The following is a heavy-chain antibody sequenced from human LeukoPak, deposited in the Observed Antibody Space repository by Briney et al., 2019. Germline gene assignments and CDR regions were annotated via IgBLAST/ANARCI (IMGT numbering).Heavy chain of an antibody. V-gene: IGHV3-30*02. Sequence: GGSLRLSCVASGFTFSNYGIHWVRQAPGKGLEWVTFIRYDGGDKYYADSVKGRFTISRDNAKNSLYLQMNSLRAEDTAVYYCAELGITMIGGVWGKGTTVTISS. D-gene: IGHD3-10*02. CDR1: GFTFSNYG. CDR2: IRYDGGDK. CDR3: AELGITMIGGV. J-gene: IGHJ6*04.